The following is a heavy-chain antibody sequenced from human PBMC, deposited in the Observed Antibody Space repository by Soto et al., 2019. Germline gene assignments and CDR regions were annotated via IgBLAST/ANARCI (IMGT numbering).Heavy chain of an antibody. CDR1: GFTFSRHA. V-gene: IGHV3-23*01. CDR3: AKGYGDSDS. Sequence: EVQLLESGGGLVQPGGSLRLSCTTSGFTFSRHAMTWVRQAPGRGLQWVSSISNSDDSTYYAASVKGPFTISRDISRSTLYLQMDSLRAEDTAVYYCAKGYGDSDSWGQGPQVTVSS. CDR2: ISNSDDST. D-gene: IGHD4-17*01. J-gene: IGHJ4*02.